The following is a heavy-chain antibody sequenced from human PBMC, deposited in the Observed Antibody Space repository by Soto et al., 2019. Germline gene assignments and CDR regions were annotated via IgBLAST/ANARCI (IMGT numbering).Heavy chain of an antibody. CDR3: ARDVVVPAAMYHYYGMDV. Sequence: ASVKVSCKASGYTFSTYAIHWVRQAPGQRLEWMGWINTGTGNTKYSQKLQGRVTLTRDTSATTAYMALSSLRSEDTAVYYCARDVVVPAAMYHYYGMDVWGQGTTVTVSS. V-gene: IGHV1-3*04. CDR2: INTGTGNT. CDR1: GYTFSTYA. D-gene: IGHD2-2*01. J-gene: IGHJ6*02.